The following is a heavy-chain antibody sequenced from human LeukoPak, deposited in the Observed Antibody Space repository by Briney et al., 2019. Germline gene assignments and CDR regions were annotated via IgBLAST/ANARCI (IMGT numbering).Heavy chain of an antibody. CDR1: GGSFSDYY. D-gene: IGHD3-10*01. CDR2: INHSGST. Sequence: PSETLSLTCAVYGGSFSDYYWSWIRQPPGKGLEWIGEINHSGSTNYNPSLKSRVTVSVDTSKNQFSLKLSSVTAADTAVYYCARTGGDYWGQGTLVTVSS. J-gene: IGHJ4*02. V-gene: IGHV4-34*01. CDR3: ARTGGDY.